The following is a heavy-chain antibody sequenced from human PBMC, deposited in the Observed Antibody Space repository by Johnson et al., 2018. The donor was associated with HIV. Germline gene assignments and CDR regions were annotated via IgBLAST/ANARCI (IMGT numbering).Heavy chain of an antibody. CDR2: INSDGSII. J-gene: IGHJ3*02. CDR3: ARQGSGFDI. V-gene: IGHV3-74*02. Sequence: VQLVESGGVVVQPGGSLRLSCAASGITISRNWMHWVRQAPGKGPVWVSRINSDGSIISYADSVKGRFTISRDNAKNTLYLQMNSLKAEDTAVYYCARQGSGFDILGQGTMVTVSS. D-gene: IGHD1-26*01. CDR1: GITISRNW.